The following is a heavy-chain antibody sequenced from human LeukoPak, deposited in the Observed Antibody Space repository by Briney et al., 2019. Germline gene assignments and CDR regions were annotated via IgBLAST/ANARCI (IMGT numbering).Heavy chain of an antibody. V-gene: IGHV3-13*01. CDR2: VRTSGHT. CDR3: VKSFYGDHPY. CDR1: GFTLSTYD. J-gene: IGHJ4*02. D-gene: IGHD4-17*01. Sequence: GGSLRLSCAASGFTLSTYDRHWVRQGPGEGLEWVAAVRTSGHTFYPDSVKGQFTISRENARNSVYLQMNSLRAGDTAVYYCVKSFYGDHPYWGQGTLVTVSS.